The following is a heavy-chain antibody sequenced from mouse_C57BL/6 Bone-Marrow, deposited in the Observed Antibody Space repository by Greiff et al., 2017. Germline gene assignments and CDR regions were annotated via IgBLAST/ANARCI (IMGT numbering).Heavy chain of an antibody. J-gene: IGHJ2*01. CDR3: ARGTNLAFDY. CDR1: GYTFTSYG. D-gene: IGHD1-3*01. CDR2: IYPRSGNT. V-gene: IGHV1-81*01. Sequence: VKLMESGAELARPGASVKLSCKASGYTFTSYGISWVKQRTGQGLEWIGEIYPRSGNTYYNEKFKGKATLTADKSSSTAYMELRSLTSEDSAVYFCARGTNLAFDYWGQGTTLTVSS.